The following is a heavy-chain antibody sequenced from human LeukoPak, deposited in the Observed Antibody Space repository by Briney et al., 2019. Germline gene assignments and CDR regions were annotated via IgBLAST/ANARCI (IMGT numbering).Heavy chain of an antibody. V-gene: IGHV3-48*03. D-gene: IGHD7-27*01. CDR3: ASPNWGLHGMDV. Sequence: GGSLRLSCAASGFTFRSFEMNWVRQAPGKGLEWISYISSSGSTIYYADSVKGRFTISRDNAKNSLYLQMNSLRAEDTAVNYCASPNWGLHGMDVWGQGTTVTVSS. CDR1: GFTFRSFE. J-gene: IGHJ6*02. CDR2: ISSSGSTI.